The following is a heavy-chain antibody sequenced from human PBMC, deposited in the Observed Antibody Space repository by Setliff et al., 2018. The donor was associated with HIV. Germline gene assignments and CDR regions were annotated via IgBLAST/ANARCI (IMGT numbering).Heavy chain of an antibody. D-gene: IGHD5-18*01. V-gene: IGHV3-15*07. Sequence: PGGSLRLSCAASGFTFSNAWMNWVRQAPGKGLEWVGRIKSKTDGGTTDYAAPVKGRFTISRDDSKNTVYLQMNSLKTEDTAVYYCTSHLPSGYSYGLGFDPWGQGTLVTVSS. CDR3: TSHLPSGYSYGLGFDP. CDR2: IKSKTDGGTT. J-gene: IGHJ5*02. CDR1: GFTFSNAW.